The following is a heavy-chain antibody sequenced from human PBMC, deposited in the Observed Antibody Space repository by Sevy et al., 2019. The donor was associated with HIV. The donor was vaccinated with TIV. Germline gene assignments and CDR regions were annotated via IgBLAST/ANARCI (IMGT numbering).Heavy chain of an antibody. CDR1: GFTFSSYG. CDR2: IWYDGSSK. J-gene: IGHJ4*02. V-gene: IGHV3-33*01. Sequence: GGSLRLSCAASGFTFSSYGMHWVRQAPGKGLEWVALIWYDGSSKYYVDSVKGTFTISRDNSKNTLYLQMNSLRAEDTAVYYCASGAYYYASRTENFDYWGQGTLVTVSS. D-gene: IGHD3-10*01. CDR3: ASGAYYYASRTENFDY.